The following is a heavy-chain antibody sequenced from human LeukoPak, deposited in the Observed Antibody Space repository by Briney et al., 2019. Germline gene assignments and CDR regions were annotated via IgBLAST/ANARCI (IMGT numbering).Heavy chain of an antibody. CDR3: ARDCGLRFLEWLGINYYYYYMDV. V-gene: IGHV1-46*01. CDR2: INPSGGST. J-gene: IGHJ6*03. D-gene: IGHD3-3*01. Sequence: ASVKVSCKASGYTFTSYYMHWVRQAPGQGLEWMGIINPSGGSTSYAQKSQGRVTMTTDTSTSTAYMELRSLRSDDTAVYYCARDCGLRFLEWLGINYYYYYMDVWGKGTTVTVSS. CDR1: GYTFTSYY.